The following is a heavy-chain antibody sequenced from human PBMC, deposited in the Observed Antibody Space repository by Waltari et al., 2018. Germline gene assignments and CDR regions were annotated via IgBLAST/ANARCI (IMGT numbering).Heavy chain of an antibody. J-gene: IGHJ4*02. Sequence: EVQLVESGGDLIKPGGALRLSCAAAGLNCSNAWMTWVRQAPGKGLEWVGRIKSKDDGGTADYAAPVKGRFTISRNDSKQTLYLYMNNLETEDTGVYYCTTPRGFSGYDSNFDYWGQGTLVTV. CDR1: GLNCSNAW. CDR2: IKSKDDGGTA. V-gene: IGHV3-15*01. D-gene: IGHD5-12*01. CDR3: TTPRGFSGYDSNFDY.